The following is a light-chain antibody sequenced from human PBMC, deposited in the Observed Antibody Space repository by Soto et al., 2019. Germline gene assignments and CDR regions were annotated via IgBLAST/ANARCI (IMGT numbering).Light chain of an antibody. CDR2: GAS. CDR1: QSVSSSY. Sequence: EIVLTQSPGTLSLSPGERATLSCRASQSVSSSYLAWYQQKPGQAPRLLIYGASSRATGIPDRFSGSWSGTDFTLTISRLEPEDFAVYYCKQYGSSPPYTLGQGTKLEIK. J-gene: IGKJ2*01. CDR3: KQYGSSPPYT. V-gene: IGKV3-20*01.